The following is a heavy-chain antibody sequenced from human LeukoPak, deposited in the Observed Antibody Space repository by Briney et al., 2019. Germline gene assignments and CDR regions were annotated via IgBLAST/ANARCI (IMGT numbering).Heavy chain of an antibody. V-gene: IGHV1-46*04. Sequence: ASVKVSCKASGHTFTSYYMHWVRHAPGQGLEWMEIIKRSGGSTRYAQKLQGRVTMTRDTSTSTVYMELSSLRSEDTAVYYCARETPNSMYFDYWGQGTLVTVSS. J-gene: IGHJ4*02. CDR3: ARETPNSMYFDY. CDR2: IKRSGGST. CDR1: GHTFTSYY. D-gene: IGHD2/OR15-2a*01.